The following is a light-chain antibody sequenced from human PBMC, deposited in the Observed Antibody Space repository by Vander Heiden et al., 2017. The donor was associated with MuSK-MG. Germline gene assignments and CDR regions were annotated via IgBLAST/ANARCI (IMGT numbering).Light chain of an antibody. CDR1: QDISNY. Sequence: DLQMTQSPSSLSASVGARVTITCQASQDISNYLNWYQQKPGKPNKLMIYDASNLETGGPARGSGSGSGTVCTSNISRLQNEDAATYYRQQDDNSPVTFGKGTQVEIK. V-gene: IGKV1-33*01. CDR3: QQDDNSPVT. J-gene: IGKJ4*01. CDR2: DAS.